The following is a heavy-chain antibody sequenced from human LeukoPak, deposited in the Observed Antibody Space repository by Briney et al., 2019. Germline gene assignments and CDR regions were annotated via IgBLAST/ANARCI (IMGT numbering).Heavy chain of an antibody. Sequence: ASVKVSCKASGYTFTSYGISWVRQAPGQGLEWMGWINTYNGNTNCVQKLQGRVTMTTDTSTSTAYMELRSLRSDDTAVYYCARRPYTSSWSPLDYWGQGTLVTVSS. V-gene: IGHV1-18*01. CDR2: INTYNGNT. CDR3: ARRPYTSSWSPLDY. D-gene: IGHD6-13*01. CDR1: GYTFTSYG. J-gene: IGHJ4*02.